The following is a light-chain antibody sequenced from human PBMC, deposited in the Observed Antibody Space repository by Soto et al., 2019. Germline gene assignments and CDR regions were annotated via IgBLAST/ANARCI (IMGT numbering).Light chain of an antibody. V-gene: IGLV1-47*01. CDR1: SSNIGNNY. Sequence: QSVLTQPPSASGTPGQRVTISCSGSSSNIGNNYIDWYQQLPGTTPKLLIYKTNQRPSGVPDRFSGSKSGTSGSLAISGLRSEDEADYYCAAWDDSLSGWMFGGGTKLTDL. J-gene: IGLJ3*02. CDR3: AAWDDSLSGWM. CDR2: KTN.